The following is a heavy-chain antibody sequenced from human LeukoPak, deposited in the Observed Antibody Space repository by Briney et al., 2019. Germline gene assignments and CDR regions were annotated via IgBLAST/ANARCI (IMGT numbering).Heavy chain of an antibody. V-gene: IGHV3-30*04. D-gene: IGHD5-12*01. CDR1: GFTFSGYA. J-gene: IGHJ4*02. CDR3: AKDLSESGYDEKFDY. Sequence: GGSLRLSCAASGFTFSGYAMNWVRQAPGKGLEWVAIISHDGTNKYHADSVKGRFTISRDNSKNTLYLQMNSLRAEDTAVYYCAKDLSESGYDEKFDYWGQGTLVTVSS. CDR2: ISHDGTNK.